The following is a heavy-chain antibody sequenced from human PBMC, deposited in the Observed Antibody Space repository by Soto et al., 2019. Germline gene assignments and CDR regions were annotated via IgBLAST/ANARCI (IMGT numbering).Heavy chain of an antibody. CDR1: GFTFSSYW. CDR3: ARDRGSGNFYWFDP. CDR2: IKQDGSEK. D-gene: IGHD3-10*01. V-gene: IGHV3-7*01. Sequence: GGSLRLSCAASGFTFSSYWMSWVRQAPGKGLEWVANIKQDGSEKYYVDSVKGRFTISRDNAKNSLYLQMNSLRAEDTAVYYCARDRGSGNFYWFDPWGQGTLVTVSS. J-gene: IGHJ5*02.